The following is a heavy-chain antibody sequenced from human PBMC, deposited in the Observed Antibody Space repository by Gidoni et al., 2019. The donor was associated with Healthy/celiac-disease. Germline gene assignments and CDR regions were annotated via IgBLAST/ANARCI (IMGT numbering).Heavy chain of an antibody. Sequence: QVQLVQSGAEVKKPGASVKVYCKASGYTFTSYGISWVRQAPGQGLEWMGWISAYNGNTNYAQKLQGRVTMTTDTSTSTAYMELRSLRSDDTAVYYCARDRLTTAPLYNWNPKTDLDAFDIWGQGTMVTVSS. J-gene: IGHJ3*02. CDR2: ISAYNGNT. D-gene: IGHD1-20*01. CDR3: ARDRLTTAPLYNWNPKTDLDAFDI. CDR1: GYTFTSYG. V-gene: IGHV1-18*01.